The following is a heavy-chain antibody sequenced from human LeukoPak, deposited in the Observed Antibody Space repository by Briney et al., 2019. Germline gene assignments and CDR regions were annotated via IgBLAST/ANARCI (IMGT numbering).Heavy chain of an antibody. CDR2: IYYSGST. CDR3: ARSYYDSNTQYFHY. Sequence: PSETLSLTCTVSGGSISSRSYYWGWIRQPPGKGLEWIGSIYYSGSTYYNPSLKSRVTISVDTSKNQFSLKLSSVTAADTAVYYCARSYYDSNTQYFHYWGQGTLVTVSS. V-gene: IGHV4-39*01. J-gene: IGHJ1*01. D-gene: IGHD3-22*01. CDR1: GGSISSRSYY.